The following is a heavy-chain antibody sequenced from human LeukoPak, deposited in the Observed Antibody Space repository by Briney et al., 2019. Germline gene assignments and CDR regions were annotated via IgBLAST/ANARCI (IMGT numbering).Heavy chain of an antibody. V-gene: IGHV4-34*01. Sequence: KPSETLSLTCGVYGGSFGGFYWSWIRQPPGKGLEWIGEINHRGSTNYNPSLKSRVTMSVDTSKKQFSLKLSSVTAADTAVYYCTRGAGYGDIVIVPAGIWGQGTLVTVSS. CDR3: TRGAGYGDIVIVPAGI. CDR1: GGSFGGFY. J-gene: IGHJ4*02. CDR2: INHRGST. D-gene: IGHD2-2*01.